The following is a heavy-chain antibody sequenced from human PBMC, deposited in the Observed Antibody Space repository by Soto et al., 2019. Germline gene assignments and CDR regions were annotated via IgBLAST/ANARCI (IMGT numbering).Heavy chain of an antibody. Sequence: SETLSLTCTVSGGSISSYYWSWIRQPPGKGLEWIGYIYYSGSTNYNPSLKSRVTISVDTSKNQFSLKLSSVTAADTAVYYCARDLGGYDLGFDYWGQGTLVTVS. D-gene: IGHD5-12*01. CDR2: IYYSGST. CDR1: GGSISSYY. V-gene: IGHV4-59*01. J-gene: IGHJ4*02. CDR3: ARDLGGYDLGFDY.